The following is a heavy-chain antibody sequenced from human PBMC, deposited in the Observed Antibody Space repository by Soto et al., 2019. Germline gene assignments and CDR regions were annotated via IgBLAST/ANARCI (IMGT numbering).Heavy chain of an antibody. CDR2: IWYDGSNK. J-gene: IGHJ5*02. V-gene: IGHV3-33*01. Sequence: VAVIWYDGSNKYYADSVKGRFTISRDNSKNTLYLQMNSLRAEDTAVYYCARSDYGDYEGWFDPWGQGTLVTVSS. CDR3: ARSDYGDYEGWFDP. D-gene: IGHD4-17*01.